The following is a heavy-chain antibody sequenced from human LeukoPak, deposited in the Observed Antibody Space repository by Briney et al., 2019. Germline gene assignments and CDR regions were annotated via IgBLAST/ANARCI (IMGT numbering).Heavy chain of an antibody. CDR2: IKQDGSEK. CDR1: GFTFSSYW. D-gene: IGHD3-16*02. CDR3: ARDLYVWGSYRSYYFDY. J-gene: IGHJ4*02. V-gene: IGHV3-7*01. Sequence: GGSLRLSCAASGFTFSSYWMSWVRQAPGKGLEWVANIKQDGSEKCYVDSVKGRFTISRDNAKNSLYLQMNSLRAEDTAVYYCARDLYVWGSYRSYYFDYWGQGTLVTVSS.